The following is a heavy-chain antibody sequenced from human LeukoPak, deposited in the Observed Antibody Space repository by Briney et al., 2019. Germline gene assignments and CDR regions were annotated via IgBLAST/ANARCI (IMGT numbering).Heavy chain of an antibody. CDR2: INPNSGGT. V-gene: IGHV1-2*02. J-gene: IGHJ3*02. D-gene: IGHD6-13*01. Sequence: ASVKVSCKASGYTFTGYYMHWVRQAPGQGLEWMGWINPNSGGTNYAQKFQGRVTMTRDTSIGTAYMELSRLRPDDTAVYYCARDWGNSWPDAFDIWGQGTMVTVSS. CDR3: ARDWGNSWPDAFDI. CDR1: GYTFTGYY.